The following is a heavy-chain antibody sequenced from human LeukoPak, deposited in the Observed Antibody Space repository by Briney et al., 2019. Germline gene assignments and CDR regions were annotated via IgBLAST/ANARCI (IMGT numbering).Heavy chain of an antibody. CDR2: INHSGST. Sequence: SETLSLTCAVYGGSFSGYYWSWIRQPPGKGLEWIGEINHSGSTNYNPSLKSRVTISVDTSKNQFSLKLSSVTAADTAVYYCASRRRSIVGAHYYFDYWGQGTLVTVSS. V-gene: IGHV4-34*01. CDR3: ASRRRSIVGAHYYFDY. J-gene: IGHJ4*02. CDR1: GGSFSGYY. D-gene: IGHD1-26*01.